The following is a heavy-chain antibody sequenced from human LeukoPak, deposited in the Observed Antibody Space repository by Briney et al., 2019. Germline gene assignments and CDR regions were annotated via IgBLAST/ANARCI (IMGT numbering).Heavy chain of an antibody. CDR1: GFSISSSGYY. V-gene: IGHV4-39*01. Sequence: SETLSLTCTVSGFSISSSGYYWGWIRQPPGKGLEWIVSIYYSGSTYYNPSLKSLITICVDTSKNQSSLKLSSVTAADTAVYYCASGNPLFDYFDYWGQGTLVTVSS. CDR2: IYYSGST. CDR3: ASGNPLFDYFDY. J-gene: IGHJ4*02. D-gene: IGHD4-23*01.